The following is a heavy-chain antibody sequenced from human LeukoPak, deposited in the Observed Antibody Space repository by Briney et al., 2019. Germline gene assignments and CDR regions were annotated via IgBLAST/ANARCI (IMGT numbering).Heavy chain of an antibody. D-gene: IGHD6-13*01. V-gene: IGHV4-34*01. CDR1: GGSFSGYY. Sequence: SETLSLTCAVYGGSFSGYYWSWIRQPPGKGLEWIGEINHSGSTNYSPSLKSRVTISVDTSKNQFSLKLSSVTAADTAVYYCATRSSSWAYYYGMDVWGQGTTVTVSS. CDR2: INHSGST. J-gene: IGHJ6*02. CDR3: ATRSSSWAYYYGMDV.